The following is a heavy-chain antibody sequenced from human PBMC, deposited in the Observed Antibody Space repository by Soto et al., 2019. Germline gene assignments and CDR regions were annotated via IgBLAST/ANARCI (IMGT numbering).Heavy chain of an antibody. D-gene: IGHD3-9*01. CDR2: ITSTSNTI. CDR1: VFTFSSYT. CDR3: ARGEYYNILTGYYRGAFDV. V-gene: IGHV3-48*02. Sequence: RGALLVSCAASVFTFSSYTMNWVRQAPGKGLDWISYITSTSNTIYYAASVKGRFTISRDDAQNSLSLQMNSLRDDDTAVYYCARGEYYNILTGYYRGAFDVWGRGTMFTVSS. J-gene: IGHJ3*01.